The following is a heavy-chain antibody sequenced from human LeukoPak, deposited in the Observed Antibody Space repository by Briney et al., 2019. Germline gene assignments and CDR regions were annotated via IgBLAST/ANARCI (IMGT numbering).Heavy chain of an antibody. D-gene: IGHD6-13*01. CDR1: EYTFTSFY. CDR2: INPGVGST. V-gene: IGHV1-46*01. Sequence: ASVTVSCKASEYTFTSFYMHWVRQAPGQGLEWMGIINPGVGSTSYAQKFQGRVTMTSDTSTSTVYMELSSLRSEDTAIYYCARDQAAVGTGIDYWGQGTLVTVSS. J-gene: IGHJ4*02. CDR3: ARDQAAVGTGIDY.